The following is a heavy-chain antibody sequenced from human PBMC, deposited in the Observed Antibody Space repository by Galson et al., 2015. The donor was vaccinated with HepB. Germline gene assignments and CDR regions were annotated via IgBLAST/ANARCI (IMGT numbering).Heavy chain of an antibody. CDR1: GFTFSSYG. CDR2: ISYDGSNK. D-gene: IGHD4-17*01. Sequence: SLRLSCAASGFTFSSYGMHWVRQAPGKGLEWVAIISYDGSNKYYADSVKGRFTISRDNSKNTLYVQMNSLRGEDTAVYYCAKDRGYSGVESFQHWGQGTLVTVSS. CDR3: AKDRGYSGVESFQH. J-gene: IGHJ1*01. V-gene: IGHV3-30*18.